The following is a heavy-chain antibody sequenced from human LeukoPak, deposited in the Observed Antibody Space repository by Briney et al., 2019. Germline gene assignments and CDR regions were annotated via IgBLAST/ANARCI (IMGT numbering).Heavy chain of an antibody. CDR1: TYSFTKYW. J-gene: IGHJ3*01. D-gene: IGHD5-18*01. CDR2: IYPGDSDT. CDR3: ARRGQSGYSFGPEGLDL. V-gene: IGHV5-51*01. Sequence: GESLKISCKASTYSFTKYWIAWVRQMPGKGLEWMGTIYPGDSDTRYNPPFQGHVTISADKSITTAFLQWSSLKASDTAVYYCARRGQSGYSFGPEGLDLWGQGTMVTVSS.